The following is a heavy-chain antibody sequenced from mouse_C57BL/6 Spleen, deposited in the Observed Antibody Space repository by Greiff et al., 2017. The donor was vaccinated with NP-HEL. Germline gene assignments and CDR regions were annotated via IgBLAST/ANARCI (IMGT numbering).Heavy chain of an antibody. D-gene: IGHD1-1*01. CDR1: GYTFTSYW. J-gene: IGHJ2*01. Sequence: QVQLQQPGAELVKPGASVKLSCKASGYTFTSYWMQWVKQRPGQGLEWIGEIDPSDSYTNYNQKFKGKATLTVDTSSSTAYMQLSSLTSEDSAVYYCAREDYYGSSYGYWGQGTTLTVSS. CDR3: AREDYYGSSYGY. V-gene: IGHV1-50*01. CDR2: IDPSDSYT.